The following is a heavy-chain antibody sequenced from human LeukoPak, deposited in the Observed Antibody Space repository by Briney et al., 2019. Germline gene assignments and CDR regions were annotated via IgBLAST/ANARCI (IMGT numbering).Heavy chain of an antibody. D-gene: IGHD2-15*01. CDR3: ASTRTYCSGGSCPSDAFDI. J-gene: IGHJ3*02. CDR2: IYYSGST. Sequence: SETLSLTCTVSGGSISGYYWSWIRQPPGKGLEWIGYIYYSGSTNYNPSLKSRVTISVDTSKNQFSLKLSSVTAADTAVYYCASTRTYCSGGSCPSDAFDIWGQGTMVTVSS. CDR1: GGSISGYY. V-gene: IGHV4-59*01.